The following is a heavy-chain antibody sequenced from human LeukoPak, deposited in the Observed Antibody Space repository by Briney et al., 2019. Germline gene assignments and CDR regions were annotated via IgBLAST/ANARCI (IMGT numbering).Heavy chain of an antibody. J-gene: IGHJ4*02. Sequence: GGSLRLSCAASGFTFSSYAMSWVRQAPGKGLEWVSAISGSGGSTYHADSVKGRFTISRDNSKNTLYLQMNSLRADDTAVYYYTKAGPNYFDYWGQGTLVTVSS. V-gene: IGHV3-23*01. CDR1: GFTFSSYA. CDR2: ISGSGGST. CDR3: TKAGPNYFDY.